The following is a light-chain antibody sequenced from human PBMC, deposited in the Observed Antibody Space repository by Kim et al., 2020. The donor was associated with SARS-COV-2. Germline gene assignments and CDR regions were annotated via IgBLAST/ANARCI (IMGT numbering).Light chain of an antibody. V-gene: IGKV3-20*01. CDR3: QQYGSSPLT. CDR1: QSVSSSY. CDR2: GAS. Sequence: SPGERATLSCRARQSVSSSYLAWYQQKPGQAPRLLIYGASSRATCIPDRFSGSGSGTDFTLTISRLEPEDFAVYYCQQYGSSPLTFGGGTKVDIK. J-gene: IGKJ4*01.